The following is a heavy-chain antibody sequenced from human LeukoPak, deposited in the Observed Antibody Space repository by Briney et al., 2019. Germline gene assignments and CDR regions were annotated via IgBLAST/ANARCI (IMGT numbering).Heavy chain of an antibody. J-gene: IGHJ4*02. CDR2: ISGGGETT. CDR1: GFTFNNYA. CDR3: ARDYADYVGYFFFDY. D-gene: IGHD4-17*01. V-gene: IGHV3-23*01. Sequence: GGSLRLSCAASGFTFNNYAMNWVRHAPGKGLEWVSSISGGGETTYYADSAKGRFTISRDNSQNTLYLQMISLRAEDTAVYYCARDYADYVGYFFFDYWGQGTLVTVSS.